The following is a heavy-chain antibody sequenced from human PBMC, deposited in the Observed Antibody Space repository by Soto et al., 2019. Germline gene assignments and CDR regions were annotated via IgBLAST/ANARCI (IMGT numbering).Heavy chain of an antibody. CDR3: ARVLASGWYLPRAPYGMDV. CDR2: INPKSGDT. J-gene: IGHJ6*02. Sequence: QVQLEQSGADMKKPGASVKVSCKASGYTFTDYYIYWVRQAPGQGLEWMSWINPKSGDTNVAQNFQGRITMTRDTSIFTIYMELFSLTSDDTAIYYCARVLASGWYLPRAPYGMDVWGRGTTVIVSS. CDR1: GYTFTDYY. D-gene: IGHD6-19*01. V-gene: IGHV1-2*02.